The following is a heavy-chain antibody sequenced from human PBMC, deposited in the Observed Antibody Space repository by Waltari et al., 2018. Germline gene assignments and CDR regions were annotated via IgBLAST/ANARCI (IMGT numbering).Heavy chain of an antibody. CDR3: ATPNKDCYTTTCSALWEAPFDL. Sequence: NGVGGGSARRGSGRSSYYADSGKVRFTISRDNFKNTVDLQMNNLRAEDTAVYFCATPNKDCYTTTCSALWEAPFDLWGQGTLVTVSS. D-gene: IGHD2-2*01. V-gene: IGHV3-23*01. J-gene: IGHJ4*02. CDR2: RRGSGRSS.